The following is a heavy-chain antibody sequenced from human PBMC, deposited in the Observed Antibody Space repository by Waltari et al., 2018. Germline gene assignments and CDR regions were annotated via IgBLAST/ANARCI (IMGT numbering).Heavy chain of an antibody. V-gene: IGHV4-59*01. D-gene: IGHD1-7*01. Sequence: QVQLQESGPGLVTPSETLSLTCTVSGGSISSYYWRWIRQPPGKGLEWIGYIYYSGSTNYNPSLKSRVTISVDTSKNQFSLKLSSVTAADTAVYYCARARGYNWNSELFDYWGQGTLVTVSS. CDR3: ARARGYNWNSELFDY. J-gene: IGHJ4*02. CDR2: IYYSGST. CDR1: GGSISSYY.